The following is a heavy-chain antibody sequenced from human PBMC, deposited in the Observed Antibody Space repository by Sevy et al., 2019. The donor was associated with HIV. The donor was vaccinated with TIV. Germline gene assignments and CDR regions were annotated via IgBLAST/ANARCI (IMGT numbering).Heavy chain of an antibody. J-gene: IGHJ3*01. CDR1: GYTFTSFG. Sequence: ASVKVSCKPSGYTFTSFGFTWVRQAPRQGLEWVGPINTYNSNTYYAQRLQGRLSMTTDTSTSTAYMELRSLRSDDTAVYFCGRWDMATSSDAFDFWGQGTMVTVSS. V-gene: IGHV1-18*01. CDR2: INTYNSNT. D-gene: IGHD5-12*01. CDR3: GRWDMATSSDAFDF.